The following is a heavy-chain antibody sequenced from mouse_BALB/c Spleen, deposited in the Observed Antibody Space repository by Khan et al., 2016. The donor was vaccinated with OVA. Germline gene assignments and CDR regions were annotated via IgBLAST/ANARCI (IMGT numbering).Heavy chain of an antibody. CDR3: ARDYGSSYLFFDY. V-gene: IGHV3-2*02. Sequence: EVQLVESGPGLVKPSQSLSLTCTVTGYSITSDYAWNWIRQFPGNKLEWMAYITYSGSTGYNPSLKSRISITRDTSKHQFFLQLNSVTTEDQATYYFARDYGSSYLFFDYWGQGTTLTVSS. D-gene: IGHD1-1*01. J-gene: IGHJ2*01. CDR1: GYSITSDYA. CDR2: ITYSGST.